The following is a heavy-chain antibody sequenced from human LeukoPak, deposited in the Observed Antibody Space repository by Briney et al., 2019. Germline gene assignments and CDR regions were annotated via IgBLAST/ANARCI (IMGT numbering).Heavy chain of an antibody. CDR3: ARPSTYTIVGAPWYFDY. D-gene: IGHD1-26*01. Sequence: ASVKVSCKASGGTFSAFAISWVRQAPGQGLEWMGGIIPILGTTSYAQKFQGRVTMTRDTSTSTVYMELSSLRSEDTAVYYCARPSTYTIVGAPWYFDYWGQGTLVTVSS. CDR1: GGTFSAFA. J-gene: IGHJ4*02. CDR2: IIPILGTT. V-gene: IGHV1-69*10.